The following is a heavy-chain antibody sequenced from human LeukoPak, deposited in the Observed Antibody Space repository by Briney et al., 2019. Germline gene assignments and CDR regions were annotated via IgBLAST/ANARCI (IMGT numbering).Heavy chain of an antibody. Sequence: PGGSLRLSCAASGFSFSSYRVNWVRQAPGKGLEWVSYISSSGSTIYYADSVKGRFTISRDNSKNTLYLQMGSLRAEDMAVYYCARDHGSSGYYYLDYWGQGTLVTVSS. D-gene: IGHD3-22*01. V-gene: IGHV3-48*01. CDR2: ISSSGSTI. CDR3: ARDHGSSGYYYLDY. J-gene: IGHJ4*02. CDR1: GFSFSSYR.